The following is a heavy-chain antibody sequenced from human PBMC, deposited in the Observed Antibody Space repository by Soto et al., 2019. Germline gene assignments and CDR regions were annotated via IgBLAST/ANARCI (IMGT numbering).Heavy chain of an antibody. CDR3: AREDPWSANADDMDV. D-gene: IGHD3-3*01. V-gene: IGHV3-48*02. J-gene: IGHJ6*02. Sequence: GGSLRLSCVASGFTFRSYSLNWVRQAPGKGLEWVSYIGSSSGTIYYADSVKGRFTISRDNAENSLYLQMNSLRDDDTAVYYCAREDPWSANADDMDVWGQGTTVTVSS. CDR2: IGSSSGTI. CDR1: GFTFRSYS.